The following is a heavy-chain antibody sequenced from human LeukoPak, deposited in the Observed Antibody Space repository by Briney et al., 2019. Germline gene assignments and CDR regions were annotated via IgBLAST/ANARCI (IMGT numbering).Heavy chain of an antibody. J-gene: IGHJ4*01. CDR2: VSFDGSKK. CDR1: GFTVSSNY. Sequence: PGGSLRLSCAASGFTVSSNYMSWVRQAPGKGLDWVAVVSFDGSKKYYADSVKGRFTISRDNSKNTLYLQMNTLRPDDTAVYYCTRAKRGPFDYWGQGTLVTVSS. CDR3: TRAKRGPFDY. V-gene: IGHV3-30*03.